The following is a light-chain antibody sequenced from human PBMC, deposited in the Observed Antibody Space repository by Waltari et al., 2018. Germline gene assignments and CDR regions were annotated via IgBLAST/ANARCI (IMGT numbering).Light chain of an antibody. J-gene: IGKJ5*01. CDR1: QSVLYSPNNKNY. CDR3: QQYYSIPIT. Sequence: DIVMTQSPDSLAVSLGERATINCTSRQSVLYSPNNKNYLAWYQQKPGQPPKLLIYWASTRESGVPDRFSGSGSGTDFTLTISSLQAEDVAVYYCQQYYSIPITFGQGTRLEIK. V-gene: IGKV4-1*01. CDR2: WAS.